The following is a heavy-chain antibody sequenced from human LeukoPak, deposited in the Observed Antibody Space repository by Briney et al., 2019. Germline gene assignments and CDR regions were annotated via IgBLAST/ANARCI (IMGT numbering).Heavy chain of an antibody. Sequence: SVKVSCKASGGTFSSYAISWVRQAPGQGLEWMGGIIPIFDTANYAQKFQGRVTITTDESTSTAYMELSSLGSEDTAVYYCARDSSGYHLSLGGWGQGTLVTVSS. CDR1: GGTFSSYA. J-gene: IGHJ4*02. CDR3: ARDSSGYHLSLGG. V-gene: IGHV1-69*05. D-gene: IGHD3-22*01. CDR2: IIPIFDTA.